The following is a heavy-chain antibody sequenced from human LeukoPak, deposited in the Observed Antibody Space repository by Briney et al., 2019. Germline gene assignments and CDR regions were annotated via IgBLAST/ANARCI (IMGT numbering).Heavy chain of an antibody. D-gene: IGHD3-16*01. V-gene: IGHV4-61*02. CDR2: IYTSGST. J-gene: IGHJ4*02. CDR1: GGSISSGFYY. CDR3: AREHPRGEVDDFDY. Sequence: PSETLSLTCTVSGGSISSGFYYWSWIRQPAGKGLEWIGRIYTSGSTNYNPSLKSRISISVDTSKNQFSLKLTSVTAADTAVYYCAREHPRGEVDDFDYWGQGTVVTVSS.